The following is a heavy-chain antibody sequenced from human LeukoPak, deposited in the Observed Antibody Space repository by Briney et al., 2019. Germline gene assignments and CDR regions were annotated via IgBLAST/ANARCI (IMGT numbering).Heavy chain of an antibody. D-gene: IGHD3-16*01. CDR2: ISYDGSNK. Sequence: GGSLRLSCAASGFTFSRYGMHWGRQAPGKGLEWVAVISYDGSNKYYADSVKGRFTISRDNSKNTLYLQMNSLRAEDTAVYYYANDSLLGAYWYFDVWGRGTLVTVSS. CDR1: GFTFSRYG. J-gene: IGHJ2*01. V-gene: IGHV3-30*18. CDR3: ANDSLLGAYWYFDV.